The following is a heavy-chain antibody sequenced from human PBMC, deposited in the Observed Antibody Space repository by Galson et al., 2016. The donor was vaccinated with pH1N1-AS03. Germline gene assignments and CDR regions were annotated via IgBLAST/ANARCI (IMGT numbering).Heavy chain of an antibody. Sequence: SVKVSCKASGGTFSTYAISWVRQAPGQGLEWMGRIIPMLDIPDYAQKFQVRVTITADKSTSTAYMELTNLRSEDTALYYCAKGYSASPSGAFDVWGQGTMVTASS. V-gene: IGHV1-69*04. CDR3: AKGYSASPSGAFDV. CDR2: IIPMLDIP. D-gene: IGHD1-14*01. CDR1: GGTFSTYA. J-gene: IGHJ3*01.